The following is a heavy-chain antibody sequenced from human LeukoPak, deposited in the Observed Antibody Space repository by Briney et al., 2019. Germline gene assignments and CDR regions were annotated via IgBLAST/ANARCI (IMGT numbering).Heavy chain of an antibody. V-gene: IGHV1-69*02. D-gene: IGHD3-16*02. CDR3: ARSGVWGSYRSRPFDY. CDR1: GGTFSSYT. CDR2: IIPILGIA. Sequence: SVKVSCKASGGTFSSYTISWVLQAPGQGLEWMGRIIPILGIANYAQKFQGRVTITADKSTSTAYMELSSLRSEDTAVYYCARSGVWGSYRSRPFDYWGQGTLVTVSS. J-gene: IGHJ4*02.